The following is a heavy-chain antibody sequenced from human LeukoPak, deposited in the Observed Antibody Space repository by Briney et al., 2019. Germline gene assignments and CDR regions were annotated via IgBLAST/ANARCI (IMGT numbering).Heavy chain of an antibody. J-gene: IGHJ2*01. CDR1: GGSFSGYY. CDR2: INHSGST. D-gene: IGHD6-19*01. CDR3: ARGGRGSSGWYAVWYFDL. Sequence: SETLSLTCAVYGGSFSGYYWSWIRQPPGKGQEWIGEINHSGSTNYNPSLKSRVTISVDTSKNQFSLKLSSVTAADTAVYYCARGGRGSSGWYAVWYFDLWGRGTLVTVSS. V-gene: IGHV4-34*01.